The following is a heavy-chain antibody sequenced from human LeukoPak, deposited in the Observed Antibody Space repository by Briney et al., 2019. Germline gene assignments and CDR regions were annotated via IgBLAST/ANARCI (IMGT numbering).Heavy chain of an antibody. V-gene: IGHV4-39*07. CDR1: GGSISSTSSY. D-gene: IGHD3-22*01. CDR3: ARDSISPSGLLPYYFDY. CDR2: ICYSGST. Sequence: SETLSLTCTVSGGSISSTSSYWGWIRQPPGKGLEWIATICYSGSTYYNASLKSRITIAVDTPKSQFSLKLSSVTAADTAVYYCARDSISPSGLLPYYFDYWGQGTLVTVSS. J-gene: IGHJ4*02.